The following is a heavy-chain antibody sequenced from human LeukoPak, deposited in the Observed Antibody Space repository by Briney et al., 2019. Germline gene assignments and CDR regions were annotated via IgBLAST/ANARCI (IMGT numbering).Heavy chain of an antibody. D-gene: IGHD4-17*01. Sequence: GGSLRLSCAASGFPFSSYALSWVRQVPGKGLEWVSGITDSGGSTYYADSVKGRFTISRDNSKNTLYLQMNSLRAEDTAVYFCAKDDGGSVTTTDFEYWGQGTLVTVSS. V-gene: IGHV3-23*01. J-gene: IGHJ4*02. CDR1: GFPFSSYA. CDR3: AKDDGGSVTTTDFEY. CDR2: ITDSGGST.